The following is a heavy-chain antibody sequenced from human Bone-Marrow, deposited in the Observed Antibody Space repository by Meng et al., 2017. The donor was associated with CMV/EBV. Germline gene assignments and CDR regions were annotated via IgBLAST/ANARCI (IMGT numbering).Heavy chain of an antibody. CDR2: IYSGGSST. J-gene: IGHJ4*02. CDR3: AKDQDYVWGSYSDY. CDR1: GFTFSSYA. D-gene: IGHD3-16*01. V-gene: IGHV3-23*03. Sequence: GGSLKISCAASGFTFSSYAMSWVRQAPGKGLEWVSVIYSGGSSTYYADSVKGRFTISRDNSKNTLYLQMNSLRAEDTAVYYCAKDQDYVWGSYSDYWGQGTLVTVSS.